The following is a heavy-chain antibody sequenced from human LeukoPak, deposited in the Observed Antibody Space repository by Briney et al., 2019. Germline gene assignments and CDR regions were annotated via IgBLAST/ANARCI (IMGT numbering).Heavy chain of an antibody. Sequence: GASVKVSRKASGYTFTGYYMHWVRQAPGQGLEWMGWINPNSGGTNYAQKFQGRVTMTRDTSISTAYMELSRLRSDDTAVYYCVREGGFTMVRGVDDAFDIWGQGTMVTVSS. D-gene: IGHD3-10*01. CDR3: VREGGFTMVRGVDDAFDI. V-gene: IGHV1-2*02. J-gene: IGHJ3*02. CDR2: INPNSGGT. CDR1: GYTFTGYY.